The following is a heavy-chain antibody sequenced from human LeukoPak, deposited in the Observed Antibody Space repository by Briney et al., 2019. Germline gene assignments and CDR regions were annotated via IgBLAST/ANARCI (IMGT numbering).Heavy chain of an antibody. J-gene: IGHJ4*02. V-gene: IGHV3-30*02. CDR3: AKDRWYYYDSSGYYFDY. D-gene: IGHD3-22*01. Sequence: GGSLRLSCAASGFTFSSYGMHWVRQAPGKGLEWVAFIRYDGSNKYYADSVKGRFTISRDNSKNTLYLQMNSLRAEDTAVYYCAKDRWYYYDSSGYYFDYWGQGTLATVSS. CDR2: IRYDGSNK. CDR1: GFTFSSYG.